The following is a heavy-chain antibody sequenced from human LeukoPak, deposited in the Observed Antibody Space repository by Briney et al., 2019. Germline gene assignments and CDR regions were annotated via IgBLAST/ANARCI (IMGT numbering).Heavy chain of an antibody. V-gene: IGHV4-4*07. CDR3: ARGVDTAMVSGGYNWFEP. CDR1: GDSISSYS. Sequence: PSEILSLTCSVSGDSISSYSWNWIRQSAGKGLEWIGRIYTSGSTNYNPSLESRVTVSLDTSRNQFSLNLTSVTAADTAVYYCARGVDTAMVSGGYNWFEPWGQGIEVLVSS. D-gene: IGHD5-18*01. CDR2: IYTSGST. J-gene: IGHJ5*02.